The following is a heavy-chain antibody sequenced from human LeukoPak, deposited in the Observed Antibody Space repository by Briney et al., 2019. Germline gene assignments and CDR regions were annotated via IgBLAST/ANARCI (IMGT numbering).Heavy chain of an antibody. J-gene: IGHJ4*02. V-gene: IGHV4-59*08. CDR1: GGSMSSYY. CDR2: GHYSGST. Sequence: PSETLSLTCAVSGGSMSSYYWSWIRQPPGKGLEWIGYGHYSGSTNYNPSLKSRVTISVDSSKSQFSLKLNSVTATDTAVYYRARHYGPWGQGTLVTVSS. D-gene: IGHD3-10*01. CDR3: ARHYGP.